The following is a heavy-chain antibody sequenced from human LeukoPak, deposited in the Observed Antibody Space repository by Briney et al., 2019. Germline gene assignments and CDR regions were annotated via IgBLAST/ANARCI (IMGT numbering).Heavy chain of an antibody. CDR1: GFTFSSYS. J-gene: IGHJ4*02. D-gene: IGHD1-26*01. CDR2: ISSGSSTT. V-gene: IGHV3-48*04. Sequence: GGSLRLSCAASGFTFSSYSMNWVRQAPGKGLAWVSYISSGSSTTYYTDSVKGRFTISRDNAKNSLYLQMNSLRAEDTAVYYCARDTGSRPSYFDYWGQGTLVTVSS. CDR3: ARDTGSRPSYFDY.